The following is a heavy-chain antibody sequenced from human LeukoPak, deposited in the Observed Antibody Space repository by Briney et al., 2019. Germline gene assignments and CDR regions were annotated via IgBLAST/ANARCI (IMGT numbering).Heavy chain of an antibody. CDR2: INACNGNT. J-gene: IGHJ1*01. CDR3: ATTVSAGTYRYFQH. D-gene: IGHD6-13*01. Sequence: ASVKVSCNASGYIFTTYSMHWVRQAPGQSLECRGWINACNGNTKYLQKFQGRVTITRDTSANIAYMELSSLRSEDTAVYYCATTVSAGTYRYFQHWGQGTLVTVSS. V-gene: IGHV1-3*01. CDR1: GYIFTTYS.